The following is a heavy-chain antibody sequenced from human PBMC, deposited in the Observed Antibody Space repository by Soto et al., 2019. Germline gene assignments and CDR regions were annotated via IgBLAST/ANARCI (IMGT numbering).Heavy chain of an antibody. CDR3: ARHNPYYDSSGYYENPFDY. CDR2: IYYSGST. Sequence: ETLSLTCTVAGGSISGFYWSWIRQPPKKGLEWIGYIYYSGSTNYNPSLKSRVTISVDTSKNQFSLKLSSVTAADTAVYYCARHNPYYDSSGYYENPFDYWGQGTLVTVS. V-gene: IGHV4-59*08. CDR1: GGSISGFY. D-gene: IGHD3-22*01. J-gene: IGHJ4*02.